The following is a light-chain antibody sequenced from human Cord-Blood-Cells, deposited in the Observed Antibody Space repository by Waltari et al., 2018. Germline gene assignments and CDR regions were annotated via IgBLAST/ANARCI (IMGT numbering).Light chain of an antibody. V-gene: IGLV2-23*01. Sequence: QSALTQPASVSGSPGQSITISCTGTSSDVGSYNLGSWYQQHPGKPPKLMIYEGSKRPSGVSNRFSGSKSGNTASLTISGLQAEDEADYYCCSYAGSSTYVFGTGTKVTVL. CDR2: EGS. CDR3: CSYAGSSTYV. J-gene: IGLJ1*01. CDR1: SSDVGSYNL.